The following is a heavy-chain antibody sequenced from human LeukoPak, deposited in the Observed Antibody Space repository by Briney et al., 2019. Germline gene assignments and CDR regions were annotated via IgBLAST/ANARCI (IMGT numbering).Heavy chain of an antibody. CDR1: GFTFSSYW. J-gene: IGHJ6*03. CDR2: ISYDGSNK. V-gene: IGHV3-30*03. Sequence: GGSLRLSCAASGFTFSSYWMSWVRQAPGKGLEWVAAISYDGSNKYYGDSVKGRFTISRDNSKNTLYLQMNSLRVEDTAVYYCAREAKLGNDYYYYYMDVWGKGTTVTVSS. CDR3: AREAKLGNDYYYYYMDV. D-gene: IGHD7-27*01.